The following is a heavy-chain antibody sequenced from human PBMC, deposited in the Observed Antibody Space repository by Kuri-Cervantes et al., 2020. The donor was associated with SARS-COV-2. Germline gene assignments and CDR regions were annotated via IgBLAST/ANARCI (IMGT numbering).Heavy chain of an antibody. CDR1: GYTFTSYG. V-gene: IGHV1-18*01. Sequence: ASVKVSCKASGYTFTSYGISWVRQAPGQGLEWMGRISAYNGNTNYAQKLQGRVTMTTDTSTSTAYMELRSLRSDDTAVYYCARDLTGRWLQPGELDYWGQGTLVTVSS. D-gene: IGHD5-24*01. CDR2: ISAYNGNT. CDR3: ARDLTGRWLQPGELDY. J-gene: IGHJ4*02.